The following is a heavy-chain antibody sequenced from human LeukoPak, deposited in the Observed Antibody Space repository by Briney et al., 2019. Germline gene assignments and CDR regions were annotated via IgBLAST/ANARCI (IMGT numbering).Heavy chain of an antibody. CDR1: GGTFSSYA. D-gene: IGHD2-2*01. J-gene: IGHJ3*02. CDR3: ARELGYCSSTSRLTDAFDI. CDR2: IIPIFGTA. Sequence: ASVKVSCKASGGTFSSYAISWVRQAPGQGLEWMGGIIPIFGTANYAQKFQGRVTITADKSTSTAYMELSSLRSEDTAVYYCARELGYCSSTSRLTDAFDIWGQGTMVTVSS. V-gene: IGHV1-69*06.